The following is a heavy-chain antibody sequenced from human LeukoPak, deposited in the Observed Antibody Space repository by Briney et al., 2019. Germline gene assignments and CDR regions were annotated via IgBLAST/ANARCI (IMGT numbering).Heavy chain of an antibody. J-gene: IGHJ4*02. D-gene: IGHD1-26*01. Sequence: ASVKVSCKASGYTFTSYGISWVRQAPGKGLEWMGWISAYNGNTNYAQKLQGRVTMTTVTYTSTAYMQLRSLRSDDAAVYYCARDGREWELLYLDYWGQGTLVTVSS. CDR3: ARDGREWELLYLDY. CDR2: ISAYNGNT. CDR1: GYTFTSYG. V-gene: IGHV1-18*01.